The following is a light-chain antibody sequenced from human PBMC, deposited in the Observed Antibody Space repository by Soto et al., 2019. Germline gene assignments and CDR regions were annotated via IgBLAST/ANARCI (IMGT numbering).Light chain of an antibody. V-gene: IGLV2-14*01. CDR3: CSYTCGSTLYV. CDR2: AAS. J-gene: IGLJ1*01. Sequence: QSALTQPASVSGSPGQSITISCTGTSSDVGGYNYVSWYQQHPGKAPRLMIYAASNRPSGVSHRFSGSRSGNTASLTISGLQAEDEAHYYCCSYTCGSTLYVFGTGTKLTVL. CDR1: SSDVGGYNY.